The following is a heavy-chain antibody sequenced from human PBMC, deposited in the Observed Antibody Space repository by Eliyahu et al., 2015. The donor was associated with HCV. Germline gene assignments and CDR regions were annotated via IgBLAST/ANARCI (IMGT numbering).Heavy chain of an antibody. Sequence: QVQLVESGGGVVQPGRSLRLSCVASGFTFSSYGMHWVRXAPGKGXGXVAVIWYDGSNKYYADSVKGXXTLSRDNSKNTLYLQMNSLRAEDTAVYYCARGRITMIRGVTGEYFQHWGQGTLVTVSS. J-gene: IGHJ1*01. CDR1: GFTFSSYG. CDR2: IWYDGSNK. D-gene: IGHD3-10*01. V-gene: IGHV3-33*01. CDR3: ARGRITMIRGVTGEYFQH.